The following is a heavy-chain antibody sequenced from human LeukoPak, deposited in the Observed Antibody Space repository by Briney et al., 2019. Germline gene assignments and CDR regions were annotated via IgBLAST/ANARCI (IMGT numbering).Heavy chain of an antibody. V-gene: IGHV1-69*13. Sequence: ASVKVSCKASGGTFSSYAINWVRQAPGQGLEWMGGIIPIFGTAHYAQKFQGRVTITADESTSTGYMELSSLRSEDTAVYYCARGPGSGGWSIWFDPWGQGTLVTVSS. D-gene: IGHD6-19*01. J-gene: IGHJ5*02. CDR2: IIPIFGTA. CDR1: GGTFSSYA. CDR3: ARGPGSGGWSIWFDP.